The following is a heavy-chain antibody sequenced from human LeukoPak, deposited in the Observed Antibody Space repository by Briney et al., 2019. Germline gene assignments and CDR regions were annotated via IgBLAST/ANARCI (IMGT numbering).Heavy chain of an antibody. CDR2: IYHSGST. V-gene: IGHV4-38-2*01. D-gene: IGHD3-3*01. Sequence: SETLSLTCAVSVYSISSDKSWGWIRQPPGKGLEWIGSIYHSGSTYYNPSLKSRVTISVDTSKNQFSLKLSSVTAADTAVYYCARSDHNFWSGSYTFDIWGQGTMVTVSS. CDR1: VYSISSDKS. J-gene: IGHJ3*02. CDR3: ARSDHNFWSGSYTFDI.